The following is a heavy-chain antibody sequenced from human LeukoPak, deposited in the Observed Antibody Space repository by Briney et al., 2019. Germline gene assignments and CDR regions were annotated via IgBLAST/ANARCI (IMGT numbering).Heavy chain of an antibody. Sequence: GGSLRLSCAASGLTFSSYWMSWVRQAPGKGLEWVANIKQDGSEKYYVDSVKGRFTISRANAKNSLYLQMNSLRAEDTAVYYCARGGSYYASDYWGQGTLVTVSS. CDR3: ARGGSYYASDY. CDR2: IKQDGSEK. D-gene: IGHD1-26*01. V-gene: IGHV3-7*01. J-gene: IGHJ4*02. CDR1: GLTFSSYW.